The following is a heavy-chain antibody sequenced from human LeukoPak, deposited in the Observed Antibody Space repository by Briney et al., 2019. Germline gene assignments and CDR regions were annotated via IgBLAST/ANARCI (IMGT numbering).Heavy chain of an antibody. CDR2: IYYSGST. CDR3: ARVRGSGGSWAFDN. V-gene: IGHV4-31*03. D-gene: IGHD2-15*01. J-gene: IGHJ4*02. CDR1: GGSISSGGYY. Sequence: SETLSLTCTVSGGSISSGGYYWSWIRQHPGKGLEWIGYIYYSGSTYYNPSLKSRVTMSVDTSKNQFSLKLSSLTAAVLAVYYCARVRGSGGSWAFDNWGQGTLGTVSS.